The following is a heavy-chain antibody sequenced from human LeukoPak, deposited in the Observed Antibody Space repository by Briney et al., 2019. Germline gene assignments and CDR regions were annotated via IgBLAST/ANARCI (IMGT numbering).Heavy chain of an antibody. Sequence: GGSLRLSCAASGFSFNDYAIHWVRQAPGKGLEWVSGIGWDGGGIVYADSVKGRFTISRDNAKNSLYLQMNSLGVEDTALCYCVKLTSSGFVDYWGQGTLVTVSS. CDR2: IGWDGGGI. V-gene: IGHV3-9*01. J-gene: IGHJ4*02. D-gene: IGHD3-9*01. CDR3: VKLTSSGFVDY. CDR1: GFSFNDYA.